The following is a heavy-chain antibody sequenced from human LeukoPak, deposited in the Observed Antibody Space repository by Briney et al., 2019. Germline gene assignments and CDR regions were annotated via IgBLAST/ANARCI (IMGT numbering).Heavy chain of an antibody. CDR1: GFTFSSYA. D-gene: IGHD4-17*01. CDR2: ISSNGGST. V-gene: IGHV3-64*01. J-gene: IGHJ4*02. Sequence: GGSLRLSCAASGFTFSSYAMHWVRQAPGKGLEYVSAISSNGGSTSYANSVKGRFTISRDNSKNTLYLQMNSLRAEDTAVYYCASYGDSDYWGQGTLVTVSS. CDR3: ASYGDSDY.